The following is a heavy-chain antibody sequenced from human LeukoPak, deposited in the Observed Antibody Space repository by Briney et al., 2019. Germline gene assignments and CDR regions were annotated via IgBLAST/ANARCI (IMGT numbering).Heavy chain of an antibody. CDR2: IYYSGST. CDR3: ARQWSSWYSYFDY. J-gene: IGHJ4*02. D-gene: IGHD6-13*01. CDR1: GGSISSGDYY. Sequence: PSETLSLTCTVSGGSISSGDYYWSWIRQPPGKGLEWIGSIYYSGSTYYNPSLKSRVTISVDTSKNQFSLKLSSVTAADTAVYYCARQWSSWYSYFDYWGQGTLVTVSS. V-gene: IGHV4-39*01.